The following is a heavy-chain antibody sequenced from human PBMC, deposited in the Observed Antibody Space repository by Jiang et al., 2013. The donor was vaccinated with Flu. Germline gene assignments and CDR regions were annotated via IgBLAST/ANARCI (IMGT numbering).Heavy chain of an antibody. V-gene: IGHV4-4*07. Sequence: GPGLVKPSETLSLTCTVSGGSISSYYWSWIRQPAGKGLEWIGRIYTSGSTNYNPSLKSRVTMSVDTSKNQFSLKLSSVTAADTAVYYCARDRYSSGWYGVPDAFDIWGQGTMVTVSS. CDR2: IYTSGST. D-gene: IGHD6-19*01. CDR1: GGSISSYY. J-gene: IGHJ3*02. CDR3: ARDRYSSGWYGVPDAFDI.